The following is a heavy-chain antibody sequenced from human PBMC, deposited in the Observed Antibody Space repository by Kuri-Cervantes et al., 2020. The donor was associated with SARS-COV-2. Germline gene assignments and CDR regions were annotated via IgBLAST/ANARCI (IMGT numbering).Heavy chain of an antibody. Sequence: GSLRLSCAVYGGSFSGYYWSWIRQPAGKGLEWIGRIYTSGSTNYNPSLKSRVTISVDTSKNQFSLKLSSVTAADTAVYYCARSRAMIVAQADAFDIWGQGTMVTVSS. CDR3: ARSRAMIVAQADAFDI. CDR2: IYTSGST. CDR1: GGSFSGYY. D-gene: IGHD3-22*01. V-gene: IGHV4-59*10. J-gene: IGHJ3*02.